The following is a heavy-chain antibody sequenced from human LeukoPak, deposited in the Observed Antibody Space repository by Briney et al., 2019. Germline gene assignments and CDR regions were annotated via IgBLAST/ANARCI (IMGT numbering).Heavy chain of an antibody. D-gene: IGHD3-16*02. Sequence: GGSLRLSCAASGFTVSSNYMSWVRQAPGKGLEWVSAISGSVVSTYYADSVKCRFTISRDTSKNTLYLQLNRLSAEATAVYYCARALGDYVWGSSRTAEYFPHWAQGPLVTVSS. J-gene: IGHJ1*01. CDR1: GFTVSSNY. CDR2: ISGSVVST. V-gene: IGHV3-23*01. CDR3: ARALGDYVWGSSRTAEYFPH.